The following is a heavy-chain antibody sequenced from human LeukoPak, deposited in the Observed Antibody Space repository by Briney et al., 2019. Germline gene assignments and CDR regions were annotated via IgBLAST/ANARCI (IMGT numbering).Heavy chain of an antibody. Sequence: GSLRLSCAASGFTVSSNYMSWVRQAPGKGLEWVSVIYSGGSIYYADFAKGRFTISRDNSKNMLYLQMNSLRAEDTAVYYCAKDLFAMTQWEQLGYWGQGTLVTVSS. CDR3: AKDLFAMTQWEQLGY. CDR1: GFTVSSNY. V-gene: IGHV3-53*01. CDR2: IYSGGSI. J-gene: IGHJ4*02. D-gene: IGHD1-26*01.